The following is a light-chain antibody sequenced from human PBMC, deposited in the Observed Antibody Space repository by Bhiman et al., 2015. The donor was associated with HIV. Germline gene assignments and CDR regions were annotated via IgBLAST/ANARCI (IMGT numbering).Light chain of an antibody. CDR1: KLGNKY. Sequence: SYELTQPPSVSVSPGQTASITCSGDKLGNKYACWYQQRPGQSPVLVIYQDTKRPSGIPERFSGSNSGNTATLTISGTQAMDEADYYCQVWDSSPVFGGGTKLTVL. J-gene: IGLJ2*01. V-gene: IGLV3-1*01. CDR2: QDT. CDR3: QVWDSSPV.